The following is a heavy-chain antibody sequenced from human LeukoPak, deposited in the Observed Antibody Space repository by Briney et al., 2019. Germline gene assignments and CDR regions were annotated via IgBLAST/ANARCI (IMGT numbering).Heavy chain of an antibody. Sequence: SETLSLTCIVSGGYISSYYWSWIRQPPGKGLEWIGYIYYSGSTNYNPSLKSRVTISVDTSKNQFSLKLSSVTAADTAVYYCARVTGYDWESSYDYWGQGTLVTVSS. CDR3: ARVTGYDWESSYDY. D-gene: IGHD5-12*01. V-gene: IGHV4-59*01. J-gene: IGHJ4*02. CDR2: IYYSGST. CDR1: GGYISSYY.